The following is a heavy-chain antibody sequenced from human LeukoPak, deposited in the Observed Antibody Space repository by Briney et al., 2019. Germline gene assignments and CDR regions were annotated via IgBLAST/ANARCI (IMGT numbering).Heavy chain of an antibody. Sequence: SETLSLTCTVSGGSISSYYWSWIRQPPGKGLEWIGYIYYSGSTNYNPSLKSRVTISVDTSKNQFSLKLSSVTAADTAVYYCARAPRGGMVTQFDYWGQGTLVTVSS. CDR1: GGSISSYY. D-gene: IGHD2-21*02. V-gene: IGHV4-59*01. CDR3: ARAPRGGMVTQFDY. CDR2: IYYSGST. J-gene: IGHJ4*02.